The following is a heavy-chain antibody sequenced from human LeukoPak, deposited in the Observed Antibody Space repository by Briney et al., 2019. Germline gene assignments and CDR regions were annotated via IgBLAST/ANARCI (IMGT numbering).Heavy chain of an antibody. CDR2: ISYDGSNY. D-gene: IGHD5-18*01. CDR1: GFTFSTYT. Sequence: GGSLRLSCAASGFTFSTYTMHWVRQAPGKGLEWVAVISYDGSNYYYTDSVKGRFTISRDNSKNTLYLQMNSLGPEDTAVYFCARDPLPPSADPQYRHYGMDVWGQGTTVTVSS. J-gene: IGHJ6*02. CDR3: ARDPLPPSADPQYRHYGMDV. V-gene: IGHV3-30*04.